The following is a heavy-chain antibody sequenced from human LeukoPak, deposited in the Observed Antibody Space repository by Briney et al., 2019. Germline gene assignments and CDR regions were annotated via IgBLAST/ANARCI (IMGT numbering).Heavy chain of an antibody. V-gene: IGHV3-21*01. Sequence: PGGSLRLSCAASGFTFSSYSMNWVRQAPGKGLEWVSSISSSSSYIYYADSVKGRFTISRDNAKNSLYLQMNSLRAEDTAVYYCARDRNYYGSGSSFDYWGQETLVTVSS. CDR2: ISSSSSYI. D-gene: IGHD3-10*01. CDR3: ARDRNYYGSGSSFDY. CDR1: GFTFSSYS. J-gene: IGHJ4*02.